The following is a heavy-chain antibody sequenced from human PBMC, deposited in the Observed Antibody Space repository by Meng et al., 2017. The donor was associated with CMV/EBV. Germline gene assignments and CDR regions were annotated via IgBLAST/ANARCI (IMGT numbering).Heavy chain of an antibody. Sequence: LKISCAASGFTFSSYAMHWVRQAPGKGLEWVAVISYDGSNKYYADSVKGRFTISRDNSKNTLYLQMNSLRAEDTAVYYCARDRAMAARHFDYWGQGTLVTVSS. D-gene: IGHD6-6*01. CDR2: ISYDGSNK. J-gene: IGHJ4*02. CDR3: ARDRAMAARHFDY. CDR1: GFTFSSYA. V-gene: IGHV3-30*04.